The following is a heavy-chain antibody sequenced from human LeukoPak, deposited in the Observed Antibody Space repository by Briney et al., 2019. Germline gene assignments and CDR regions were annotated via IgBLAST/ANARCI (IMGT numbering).Heavy chain of an antibody. Sequence: PSETLSLTCAVYGGSFSGYYWSWIRQPPGKGLEWIGEINHSGSTNYNPSLKSRVTISVDTSKNQFSLKLSSVTAADTAVYYCARECYDFWSGYYSGGPYGMDVWGQGTTVTVSS. J-gene: IGHJ6*02. CDR3: ARECYDFWSGYYSGGPYGMDV. D-gene: IGHD3-3*01. CDR2: INHSGST. V-gene: IGHV4-34*01. CDR1: GGSFSGYY.